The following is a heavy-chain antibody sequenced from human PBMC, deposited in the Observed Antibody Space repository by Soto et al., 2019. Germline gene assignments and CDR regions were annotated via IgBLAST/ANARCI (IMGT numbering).Heavy chain of an antibody. V-gene: IGHV4-59*01. J-gene: IGHJ4*02. CDR3: GSCVFISRYHILPGYGY. CDR2: IYYSGST. CDR1: GGSISSYY. D-gene: IGHD3-9*01. Sequence: SETLSLTCTVSGGSISSYYWSWIRQPPGKGLEWIGYIYYSGSTNYNPSLKSRVTISVDTSKNQFSLKLSSVTAADTAVYYCGSCVFISRYHILPGYGYWGQETLVTASS.